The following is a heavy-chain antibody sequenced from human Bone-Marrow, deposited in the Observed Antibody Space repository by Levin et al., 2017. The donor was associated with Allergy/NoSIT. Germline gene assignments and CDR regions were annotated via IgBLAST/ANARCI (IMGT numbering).Heavy chain of an antibody. CDR3: ARDPARGYYDSSGYSGDH. J-gene: IGHJ4*02. D-gene: IGHD3-22*01. V-gene: IGHV3-48*02. Sequence: GGSLRLSCAASGFTFRHYTMNWVRQAPGKGLEWVSCITSSGDSTYYADSVKGRFTISRGNAKNSLYLQLNRLRDEDTAMYYCARDPARGYYDSSGYSGDHWGQGTLVTVSS. CDR1: GFTFRHYT. CDR2: ITSSGDST.